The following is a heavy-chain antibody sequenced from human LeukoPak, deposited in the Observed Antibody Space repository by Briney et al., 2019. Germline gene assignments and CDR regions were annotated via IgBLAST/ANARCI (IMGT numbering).Heavy chain of an antibody. CDR1: GGSFSGYY. CDR2: INHSGST. Sequence: SETLSLTCAVYGGSFSGYYWSWIRQPPGKGLEWIGEINHSGSTNYNPSLKSRVTMSVDTSKNQFSLKLSSVTAADTAVYYCARSRWVKDAFDIWGQGTMVTVSS. D-gene: IGHD4-23*01. CDR3: ARSRWVKDAFDI. J-gene: IGHJ3*02. V-gene: IGHV4-34*01.